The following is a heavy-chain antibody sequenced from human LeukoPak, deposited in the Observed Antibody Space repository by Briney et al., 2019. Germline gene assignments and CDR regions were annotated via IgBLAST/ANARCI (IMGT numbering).Heavy chain of an antibody. D-gene: IGHD1-26*01. CDR2: ITGSGATT. V-gene: IGHV3-23*01. J-gene: IGHJ4*02. CDR3: AKVVSGFHFDC. Sequence: PGGSLRLSCAASGFTFSSYGMHWVRQAPGKGLEWVSGITGSGATTYYADSVKGRFTISRDNSQNTLYLQMNTLRAEDTAVYYCAKVVSGFHFDCWGQGTLVTVSS. CDR1: GFTFSSYG.